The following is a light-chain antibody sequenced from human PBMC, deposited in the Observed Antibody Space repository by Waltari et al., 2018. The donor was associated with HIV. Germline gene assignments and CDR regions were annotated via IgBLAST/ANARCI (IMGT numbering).Light chain of an antibody. V-gene: IGKV1-5*03. CDR3: QQYDSYSFT. CDR2: KAS. CDR1: QTISSW. Sequence: DIQMTQSPSTLSASVGDRVTITCRASQTISSWLAWYQQKPGKAPKLLIYKASSLKSGVPSRFSGSGSGTEFTLTISSLQPDDFATYYCQQYDSYSFTFGPGTKVDVK. J-gene: IGKJ3*01.